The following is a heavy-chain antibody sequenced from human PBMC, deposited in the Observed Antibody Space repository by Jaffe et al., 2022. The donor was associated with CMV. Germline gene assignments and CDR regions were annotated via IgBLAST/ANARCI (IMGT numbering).Heavy chain of an antibody. D-gene: IGHD3-9*01. J-gene: IGHJ6*02. CDR1: GYTFTSYD. V-gene: IGHV1-8*01. CDR3: ARVTTKPGFDWLLEYYYYYGMDV. CDR2: MNPNSGNT. Sequence: QVQLVQSGAEVKKPGASVKVSCKASGYTFTSYDINWVRQATGQGLEWMGWMNPNSGNTGYAQKFQGRVTMTRNTSISTAYMELSSLRSEDTAVYYCARVTTKPGFDWLLEYYYYYGMDVWGQGTTVTVSS.